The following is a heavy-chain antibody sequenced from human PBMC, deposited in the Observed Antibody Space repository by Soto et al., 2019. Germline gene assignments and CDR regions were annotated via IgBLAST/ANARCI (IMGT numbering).Heavy chain of an antibody. CDR1: GGSVRSSGYY. CDR2: LYSSGKT. V-gene: IGHV4-39*01. Sequence: PSETLSLTCTVSGGSVRSSGYYWAWIRQPPGKGLEWIGSLYSSGKTYRNPSLKSRVTMSDDTSKNQLSLRLSSVTAADTAVYYCARLILASTGPFDYWGQGTLVTVS. J-gene: IGHJ4*02. D-gene: IGHD1-1*01. CDR3: ARLILASTGPFDY.